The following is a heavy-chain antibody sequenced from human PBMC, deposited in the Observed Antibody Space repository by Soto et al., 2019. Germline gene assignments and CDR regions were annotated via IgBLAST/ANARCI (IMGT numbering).Heavy chain of an antibody. J-gene: IGHJ4*02. V-gene: IGHV3-30-3*01. CDR3: ARDLAVAGFDY. CDR1: GFSFSSYA. Sequence: QVQLVESGGGVVQPGRSLRLSCAASGFSFSSYAMHWVRQAPGKGLEWVAVISYDGSNKYYADSVKGRFTISRDNSKNTLYLQMNSLRAEDTALYYCARDLAVAGFDYWGQGTLVTVSS. D-gene: IGHD6-19*01. CDR2: ISYDGSNK.